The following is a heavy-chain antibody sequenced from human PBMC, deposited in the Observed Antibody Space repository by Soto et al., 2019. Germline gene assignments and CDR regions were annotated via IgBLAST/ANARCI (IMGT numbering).Heavy chain of an antibody. J-gene: IGHJ1*01. Sequence: EVYLVESGGGLVEPGRSLRLSCTVSGFPFANFLMSWFRQAPGKGLEWVGFIRSQPYGGTTQYAASVRGRFTISRDDSKGIEYLQLNSLKSEESGVYYCIGSFPFWGQGTLVTVSS. CDR3: IGSFPF. V-gene: IGHV3-49*03. D-gene: IGHD3-10*01. CDR1: GFPFANFL. CDR2: IRSQPYGGTT.